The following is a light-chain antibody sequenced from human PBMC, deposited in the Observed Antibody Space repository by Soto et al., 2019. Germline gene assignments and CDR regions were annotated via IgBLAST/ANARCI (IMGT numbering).Light chain of an antibody. CDR2: GAS. J-gene: IGKJ1*01. V-gene: IGKV3-20*01. CDR1: QSVSSSY. CDR3: QQYGSSPGT. Sequence: ETVLTQSAATLSLSPGESATLSWGASQSVSSSYLAWYQQKTGQAPRLVMYGASSRATGIPDRFSGSGYGTDFTLTISRLETEDFAVYYCQQYGSSPGTFGQGTKVDIK.